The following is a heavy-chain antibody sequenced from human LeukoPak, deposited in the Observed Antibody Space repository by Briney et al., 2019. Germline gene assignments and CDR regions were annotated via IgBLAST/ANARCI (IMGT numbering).Heavy chain of an antibody. CDR2: IYTSGST. J-gene: IGHJ3*02. CDR1: GGSISSGSYY. D-gene: IGHD2-2*01. V-gene: IGHV4-61*02. CDR3: ARFAPLVVPAAMNAFDI. Sequence: SETLSLTCTVSGGSISSGSYYWSWIRQPAGKGLEWIGRIYTSGSTNYNPSLKSRVTIPVDTSKNQFSLKLSTVTAADTAVYYCARFAPLVVPAAMNAFDIWGQGTMVSVSS.